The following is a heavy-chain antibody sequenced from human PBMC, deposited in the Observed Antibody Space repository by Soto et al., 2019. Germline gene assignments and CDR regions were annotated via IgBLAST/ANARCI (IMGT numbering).Heavy chain of an antibody. CDR1: GGYISSTNW. D-gene: IGHD3-10*01. CDR3: ARHNYGSGSTYFDY. J-gene: IGHJ4*02. CDR2: IYHSGST. V-gene: IGHV4-4*02. Sequence: SETLSLTCAVSGGYISSTNWWSWVRQPPGKGLEWIAEIYHSGSTNYNPSLKSRATISVDKSKNQFSLKLNSMTAADTAVYYCARHNYGSGSTYFDYWGQGTLVTVSS.